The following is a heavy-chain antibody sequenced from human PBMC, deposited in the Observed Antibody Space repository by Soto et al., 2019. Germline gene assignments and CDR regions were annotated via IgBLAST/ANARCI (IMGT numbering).Heavy chain of an antibody. D-gene: IGHD3-22*01. Sequence: SETLSLTCTVSGGSISSYYWIWIRQPPGKGLEWIGYIYYSGSTNYNPSLKSRVTISVDTSKNQFSLKLSSVTAADTAVYYCARVRSNSDYYYDSSGLDAFDIWGQGTMVTVSS. CDR2: IYYSGST. V-gene: IGHV4-59*01. CDR3: ARVRSNSDYYYDSSGLDAFDI. CDR1: GGSISSYY. J-gene: IGHJ3*02.